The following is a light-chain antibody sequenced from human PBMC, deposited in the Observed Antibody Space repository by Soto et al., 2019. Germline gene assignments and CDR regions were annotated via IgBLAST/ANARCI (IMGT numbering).Light chain of an antibody. CDR1: QSISSY. CDR3: QQSYSRLT. V-gene: IGKV1-39*01. CDR2: AAS. Sequence: DLQMTQSPSSLSASVGDRVTITCRASQSISSYLNGYQQKPGKAPKLLIYAASSLQSGVPSRFSGSGSGTDFTLTISSLQPEDFATYYCQQSYSRLTFGGGTKVELK. J-gene: IGKJ4*01.